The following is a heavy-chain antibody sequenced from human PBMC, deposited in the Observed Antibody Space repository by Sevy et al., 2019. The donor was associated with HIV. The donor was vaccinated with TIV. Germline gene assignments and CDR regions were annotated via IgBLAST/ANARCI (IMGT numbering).Heavy chain of an antibody. Sequence: ASVKVSCKASGYTFTDYFMHWVRQAPGQGLEWMGWINPNSGGTNYAQRFRGRVTMTRDTSISTAYMELSRLRSDDTAVYYCASLSGYYYDSSRYYNTDAFDIWGQGTIVTVSS. CDR2: INPNSGGT. D-gene: IGHD3-22*01. J-gene: IGHJ3*02. CDR3: ASLSGYYYDSSRYYNTDAFDI. V-gene: IGHV1-2*02. CDR1: GYTFTDYF.